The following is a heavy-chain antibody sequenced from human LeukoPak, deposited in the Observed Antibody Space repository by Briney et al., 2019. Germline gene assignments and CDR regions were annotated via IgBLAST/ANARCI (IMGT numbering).Heavy chain of an antibody. Sequence: GGSLRLSCAASGFNFSDFYMSWIRQAPGKGLEWHSSISLSGSTITYAASVKGRVTVSRDNAKNSVVLHILSLRADDTAVYYCAREASCSSTTCYFDYWGQGTLVTVSS. CDR2: ISLSGSTI. CDR3: AREASCSSTTCYFDY. V-gene: IGHV3-11*01. D-gene: IGHD2-2*01. J-gene: IGHJ4*02. CDR1: GFNFSDFY.